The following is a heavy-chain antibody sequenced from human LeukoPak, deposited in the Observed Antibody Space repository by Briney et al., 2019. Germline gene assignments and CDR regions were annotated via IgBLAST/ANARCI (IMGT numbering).Heavy chain of an antibody. Sequence: SETLSLTCDVSGGSITGNTYYWGWIRQPPGKGLEWIGTIYYSGSTYYRPSLKSRVTISMDRSKNQISLKMASVTAADTAIFYYARRRYDSSTYNFASWRPGTLVTVSS. D-gene: IGHD3-22*01. CDR2: IYYSGST. CDR3: ARRRYDSSTYNFAS. V-gene: IGHV4-39*01. CDR1: GGSITGNTYY. J-gene: IGHJ4*02.